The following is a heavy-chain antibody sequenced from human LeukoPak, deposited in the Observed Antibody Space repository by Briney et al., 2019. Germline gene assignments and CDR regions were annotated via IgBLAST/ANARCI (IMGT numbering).Heavy chain of an antibody. CDR3: ARGKYYYGSGLAFDI. Sequence: TSETLSLTCTVSGGSISSYYWSWIRQPPGKGLEWLGYIYYSGSTNYNPSLKSRVTISVDTSKNQFSLKLSSVTAADTAVYYCARGKYYYGSGLAFDIWGQGTMVTVSS. D-gene: IGHD3-10*01. CDR1: GGSISSYY. CDR2: IYYSGST. J-gene: IGHJ3*02. V-gene: IGHV4-59*01.